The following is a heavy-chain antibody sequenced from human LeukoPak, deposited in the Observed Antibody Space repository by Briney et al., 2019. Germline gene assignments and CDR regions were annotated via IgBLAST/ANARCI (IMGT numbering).Heavy chain of an antibody. CDR3: ARAFLVRDYFDY. J-gene: IGHJ4*02. CDR2: INPNSGGT. V-gene: IGHV1-2*02. D-gene: IGHD3-3*01. CDR1: GYTFTGYY. Sequence: ASVKVSCKASGYTFTGYYMHWVRQAPGQGLEWMGWINPNSGGTNYAQKFQGRVTMTRDTSISTGYMELSRLRSDDTAVYYCARAFLVRDYFDYWGQGTLVTVSS.